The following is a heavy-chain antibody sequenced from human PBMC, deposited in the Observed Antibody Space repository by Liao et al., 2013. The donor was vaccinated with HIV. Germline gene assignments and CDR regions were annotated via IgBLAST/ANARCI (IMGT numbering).Heavy chain of an antibody. CDR3: ARDEVIYSDRGGHWVLDV. J-gene: IGHJ6*04. Sequence: QVRLDQWGAGLVKPSETLSLTCAVYGGPLSGYFWSWIRQSPGKGLEWIGEVNESGATTYNPSLKSRVTISVDTSKNQFSLKLNSVTAADTAVYYCARDEVIYSDRGGHWVLDVWGKGTTVTVSS. D-gene: IGHD2-15*01. CDR1: GGPLSGYF. CDR2: VNESGAT. V-gene: IGHV4-34*01.